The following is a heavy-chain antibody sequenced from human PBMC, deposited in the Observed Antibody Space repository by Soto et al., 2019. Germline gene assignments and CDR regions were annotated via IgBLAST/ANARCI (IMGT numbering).Heavy chain of an antibody. D-gene: IGHD6-13*01. J-gene: IGHJ4*02. CDR1: GGSISSDY. CDR2: IFYSGST. V-gene: IGHV4-59*12. Sequence: SETLSLNCTVSGGSISSDYWSWIRQPPGKGLEWIGYIFYSGSTNFNPPLKSRVTISVETPTNQFHVKLSAVTAADVAVYYCARRYSSSSDYWGQRTMVTVSS. CDR3: ARRYSSSSDY.